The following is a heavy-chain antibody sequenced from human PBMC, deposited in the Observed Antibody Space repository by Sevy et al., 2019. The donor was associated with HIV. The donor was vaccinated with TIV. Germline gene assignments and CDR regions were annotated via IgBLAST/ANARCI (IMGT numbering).Heavy chain of an antibody. V-gene: IGHV3-11*06. J-gene: IGHJ4*02. Sequence: GGSLRLSCAASGFTFSDYYMSWTRQAPGKGLEWVSYISSSSSYTNYADSVKGRFTISRDNAKNSLYLQMNSLRAEDTAVYYCAKKSLVGATRSTYFDYWGQGTLVTVSS. CDR1: GFTFSDYY. CDR2: ISSSSSYT. D-gene: IGHD1-26*01. CDR3: AKKSLVGATRSTYFDY.